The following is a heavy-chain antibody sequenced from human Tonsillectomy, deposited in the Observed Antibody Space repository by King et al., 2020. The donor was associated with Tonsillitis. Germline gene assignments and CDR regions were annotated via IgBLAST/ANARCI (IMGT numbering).Heavy chain of an antibody. CDR2: VSGDGTRT. CDR3: VKAGWSSTSCSFDY. CDR1: GFSFSDFA. D-gene: IGHD6-13*01. J-gene: IGHJ4*02. Sequence: VQLVESGGALVQPGGSLRLSCSASGFSFSDFAIHWVRQAPGRGLEYFSVVSGDGTRTYYADTVRGRFTISRDNSQNTVYVQVTGLRAEDTALYYCVKAGWSSTSCSFDYWGQGTLVTVSS. V-gene: IGHV3-64*03.